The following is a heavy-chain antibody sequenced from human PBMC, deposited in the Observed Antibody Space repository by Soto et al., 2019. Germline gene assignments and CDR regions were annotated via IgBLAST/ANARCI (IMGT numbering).Heavy chain of an antibody. Sequence: QVQLVESGGGVVQPGKSLRLSCAASGFTFNRYAIHWVRQAPGKGLEWVALISFDGTNKYYADSVKGRFTISRDNSKNTLYLQMNSLRAEDTAVYYCARDRSYDFWSGTRGMDVW. V-gene: IGHV3-30-3*01. CDR1: GFTFNRYA. CDR3: ARDRSYDFWSGTRGMDV. J-gene: IGHJ6*01. CDR2: ISFDGTNK. D-gene: IGHD3-3*01.